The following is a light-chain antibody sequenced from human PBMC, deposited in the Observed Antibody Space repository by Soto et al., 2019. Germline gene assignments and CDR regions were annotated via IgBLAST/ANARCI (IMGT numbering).Light chain of an antibody. J-gene: IGKJ2*01. V-gene: IGKV3-20*01. Sequence: IVLTQSPSTMSLSPGERATLSCRASQSVSSGSYLAWYQQKPGQAPRLLIYGASSRATGISDRFSGSVSATDFTLTISRLEPEDFAVYYCRQYGGSPSYTFGQGTKLEIK. CDR2: GAS. CDR3: RQYGGSPSYT. CDR1: QSVSSGSY.